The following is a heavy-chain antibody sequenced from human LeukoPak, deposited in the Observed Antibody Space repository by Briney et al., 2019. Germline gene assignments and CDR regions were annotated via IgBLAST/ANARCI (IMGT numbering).Heavy chain of an antibody. Sequence: ASVKVSCKASGYTFTSYGISWVRQAPGQGLEWMGRISAYNGNTNYAQKLQGRVTMTTDTSTSTAYMELRSLRSDDTAVYYCARDRTRSGYDLNAFDIWGQGTMVTVSS. CDR1: GYTFTSYG. CDR2: ISAYNGNT. J-gene: IGHJ3*02. CDR3: ARDRTRSGYDLNAFDI. V-gene: IGHV1-18*01. D-gene: IGHD5-12*01.